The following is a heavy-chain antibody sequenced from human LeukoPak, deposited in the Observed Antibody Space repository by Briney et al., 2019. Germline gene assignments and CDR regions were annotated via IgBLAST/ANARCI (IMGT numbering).Heavy chain of an antibody. Sequence: GGSLRLSCAASGLTISGHWMAWVRQAPGKGLEWVAGIKEDGSEAHYVDSVKGRFTISRDNAKNSLYLQMASLRAEDTATYYCAREWYEYGGDSGGYWGQGTLVAVSS. CDR2: IKEDGSEA. J-gene: IGHJ4*02. V-gene: IGHV3-7*01. CDR3: AREWYEYGGDSGGY. CDR1: GLTISGHW. D-gene: IGHD2-21*02.